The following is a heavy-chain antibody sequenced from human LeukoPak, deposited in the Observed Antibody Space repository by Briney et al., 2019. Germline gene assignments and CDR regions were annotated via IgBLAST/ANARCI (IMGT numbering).Heavy chain of an antibody. J-gene: IGHJ4*02. V-gene: IGHV1-2*02. CDR2: INPNSGGT. CDR1: GYTFTGYY. Sequence: ASVKVSCKATGYTFTGYYMHWVRRAPGQGLEWMGWINPNSGGTNYAQKFQGRVTMTRDTSISTAYMELSRLRSDDTAVYYCASSLRFLEWLFSGWGQGTLVTVSS. D-gene: IGHD3-3*01. CDR3: ASSLRFLEWLFSG.